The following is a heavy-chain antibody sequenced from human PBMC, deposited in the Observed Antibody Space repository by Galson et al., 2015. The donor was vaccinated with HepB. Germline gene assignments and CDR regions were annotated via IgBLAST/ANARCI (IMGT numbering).Heavy chain of an antibody. CDR1: GFTFSSYS. CDR3: ARLLLRSSTSCSY. V-gene: IGHV3-48*04. D-gene: IGHD2-2*01. Sequence: SLRLSCAASGFTFSSYSMNWVRQAPGKGLEWVSYISSSSSTIYYADSVKGRFTISRDNAKNSLYLQMNSLRAEDTAVYYCARLLLRSSTSCSYWGQGTLVTVSS. J-gene: IGHJ4*02. CDR2: ISSSSSTI.